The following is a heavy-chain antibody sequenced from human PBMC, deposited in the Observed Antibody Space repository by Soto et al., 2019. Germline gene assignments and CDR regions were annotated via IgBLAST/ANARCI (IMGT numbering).Heavy chain of an antibody. D-gene: IGHD3-22*01. CDR1: GFTFSSYE. Sequence: EVQLVESGGGLVQPGGSLRLSCAASGFTFSSYEMNWVRQAPGKGLEWVSYISSSGSTIYYADSVKGRFTISRDNAKNSLYLQMNSLRAEDTAVYYCARVDLVYYYDSSGPFDYWGQGTLVTVSS. J-gene: IGHJ4*02. CDR3: ARVDLVYYYDSSGPFDY. V-gene: IGHV3-48*03. CDR2: ISSSGSTI.